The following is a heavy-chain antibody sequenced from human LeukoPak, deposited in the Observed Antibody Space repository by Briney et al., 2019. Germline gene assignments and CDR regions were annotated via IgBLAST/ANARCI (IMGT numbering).Heavy chain of an antibody. CDR1: GGSISSYY. J-gene: IGHJ4*02. CDR3: ARLIVGATIYEFDY. Sequence: SETLSLTCTVSGGSISSYYWSWIRQPPGKGLEWIGYIYYSGSTNYNPSLKSQVTISVDTSKNQFSLKLSSVTAADTAVYYCARLIVGATIYEFDYWGQGTLVTVSS. CDR2: IYYSGST. D-gene: IGHD1-26*01. V-gene: IGHV4-59*08.